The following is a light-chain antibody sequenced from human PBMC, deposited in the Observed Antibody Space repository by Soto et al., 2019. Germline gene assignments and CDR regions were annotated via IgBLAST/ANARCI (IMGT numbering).Light chain of an antibody. CDR3: CSHSASIHWV. CDR2: EVL. J-gene: IGLJ3*02. Sequence: HSALTQPASVSGSPGQSITISCTGTSSDVGGYNFVSWYQQHPGNAPKLIIHEVLNRPSGVSSRFSGSKSGNTASLTISGLQAEDDAVYYCCSHSASIHWVFGGGTKVTVL. CDR1: SSDVGGYNF. V-gene: IGLV2-14*03.